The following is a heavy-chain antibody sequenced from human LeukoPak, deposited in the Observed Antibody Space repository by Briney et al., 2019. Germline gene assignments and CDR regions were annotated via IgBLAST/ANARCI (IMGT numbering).Heavy chain of an antibody. CDR1: GFTFSNYA. Sequence: PGGSLRLSCAASGFTFSNYAMSWVRQAPGKGLEWVSAISGGDGPTYCADSVKGRFTISRDNSKNTLYLQMNSLRAEDAAIYFCAKNSGYSWQYFFDYWGQGTLVTVSS. V-gene: IGHV3-23*01. CDR3: AKNSGYSWQYFFDY. J-gene: IGHJ4*02. CDR2: ISGGDGPT. D-gene: IGHD6-25*01.